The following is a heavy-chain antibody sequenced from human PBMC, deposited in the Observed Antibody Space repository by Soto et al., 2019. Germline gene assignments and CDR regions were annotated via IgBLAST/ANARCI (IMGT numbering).Heavy chain of an antibody. CDR3: TTVFDY. CDR1: GFTFTTYW. CDR2: IDGVGTGT. J-gene: IGHJ4*02. Sequence: EVQLVQSGGGSVQPGGSLRLSCAASGFTFTTYWMHWVRQVPGKGLVWVSRIDGVGTGTSYSDSVRGRFTISRDNAENTLYLQMNSLRAEDTDVYYCTTVFDYWGQGTPVTVSS. V-gene: IGHV3-74*01.